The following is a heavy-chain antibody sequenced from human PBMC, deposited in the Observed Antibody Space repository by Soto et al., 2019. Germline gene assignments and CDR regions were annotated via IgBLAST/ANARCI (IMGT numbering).Heavy chain of an antibody. CDR2: ISGSGFKK. V-gene: IGHV3-23*01. Sequence: PWGSLRLSCAASGFIFENFGMSWVRQAPGKGLEWISSISGSGFKKYYADSVKGRFTISRDNSKSTVYLELNNLSAEDTAVYHCAKNQGVELVPLATVDWFDPWGQGXVVTVSS. D-gene: IGHD1-26*01. CDR1: GFIFENFG. CDR3: AKNQGVELVPLATVDWFDP. J-gene: IGHJ5*02.